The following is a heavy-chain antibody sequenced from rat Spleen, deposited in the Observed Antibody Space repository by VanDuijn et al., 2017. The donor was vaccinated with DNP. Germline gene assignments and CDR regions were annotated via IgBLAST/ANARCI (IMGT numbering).Heavy chain of an antibody. Sequence: EVQLQESGPGLVKPSQSLSLTCSVTAYSITTNYWGWIRKFPGNKMEWVGHISYSGSTSYNPSLKSRISITRDTSKNQFFLQLNSVTNEDTATYYCVTSPGPNWFAHWGQGTLVTVSS. J-gene: IGHJ3*01. V-gene: IGHV3-1*01. CDR1: AYSITTNY. CDR3: VTSPGPNWFAH. CDR2: ISYSGST. D-gene: IGHD1-4*01.